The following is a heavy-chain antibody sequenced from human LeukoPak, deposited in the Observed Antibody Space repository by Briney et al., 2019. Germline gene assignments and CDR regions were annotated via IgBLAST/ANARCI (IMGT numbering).Heavy chain of an antibody. CDR1: GFTFSSYW. V-gene: IGHV3-21*05. CDR2: ISSSSSYI. Sequence: GGSLRLSCAASGFTFSSYWMSWVRQAPGKGLEWVSYISSSSSYIYYADSVKGRFTISRDNAKNSLYLQMNSLRAEDTAVYYCARDPLCTNGVCYFDYWGQGTLVTVSS. D-gene: IGHD2-8*01. CDR3: ARDPLCTNGVCYFDY. J-gene: IGHJ4*02.